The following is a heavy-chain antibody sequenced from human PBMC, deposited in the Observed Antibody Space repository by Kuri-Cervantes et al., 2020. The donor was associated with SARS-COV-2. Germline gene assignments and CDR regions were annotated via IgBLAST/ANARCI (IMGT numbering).Heavy chain of an antibody. Sequence: GESLKISCAASGFTFSSYAMHWVRQAPGKGLEWVAVISYDGSNKYYADSVKGRFTISRDNSKNTLYLQMNSLRAEDTAVYYCAKDRVYLRWYFDLWGRGTLVTVSS. V-gene: IGHV3-30-3*01. CDR2: ISYDGSNK. D-gene: IGHD2-8*01. J-gene: IGHJ2*01. CDR3: AKDRVYLRWYFDL. CDR1: GFTFSSYA.